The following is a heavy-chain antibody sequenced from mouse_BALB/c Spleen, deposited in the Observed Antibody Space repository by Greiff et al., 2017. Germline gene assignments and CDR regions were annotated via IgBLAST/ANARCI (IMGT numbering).Heavy chain of an antibody. CDR2: ISSGSSTI. J-gene: IGHJ3*01. V-gene: IGHV5-17*02. CDR3: ARTFYYDYDIAY. D-gene: IGHD2-4*01. CDR1: GFTFSSFG. Sequence: EVQRVESGGGLVQPGGSRKLSCAASGFTFSSFGMHWVRQAPEKGLEWVAYISSGSSTIYYADTVKGRFTISRDNPKNTLFLQMTSLRSEDTAMYYCARTFYYDYDIAYWGQGTLVTVSA.